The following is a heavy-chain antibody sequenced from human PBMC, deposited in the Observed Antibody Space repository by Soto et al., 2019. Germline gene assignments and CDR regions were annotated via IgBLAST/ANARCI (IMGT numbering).Heavy chain of an antibody. Sequence: GSLRLSCAASGFTFSSYSMNWVRQAPGKGLEWVSSISSSSSYIYYADSVKGRFTISRDNAKNSLYLQMNSLRAEDTAVYYCARELGDYGDYIIYFDCWGKGTLVTVSS. CDR1: GFTFSSYS. J-gene: IGHJ4*02. CDR3: ARELGDYGDYIIYFDC. V-gene: IGHV3-21*01. CDR2: ISSSSSYI. D-gene: IGHD4-17*01.